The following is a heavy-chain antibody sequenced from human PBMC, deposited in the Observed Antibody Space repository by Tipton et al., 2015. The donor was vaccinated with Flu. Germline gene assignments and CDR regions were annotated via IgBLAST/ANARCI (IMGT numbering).Heavy chain of an antibody. CDR2: IKQDGSVK. Sequence: SLRLSCAASGFSFSSYWMTWVRQAPGKGLEWVANIKQDGSVKYYVDSVKGRFTISRDNAQNSLYLQMNSLRAEDTAVYYCARQIGGGDCYWGQGTLVTVSS. CDR1: GFSFSSYW. V-gene: IGHV3-7*03. J-gene: IGHJ4*02. D-gene: IGHD2-21*01. CDR3: ARQIGGGDCY.